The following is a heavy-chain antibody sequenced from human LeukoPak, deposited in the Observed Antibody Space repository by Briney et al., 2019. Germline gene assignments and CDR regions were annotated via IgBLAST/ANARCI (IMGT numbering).Heavy chain of an antibody. V-gene: IGHV3-23*01. CDR3: AKDWGSYYDSSGYF. CDR1: GFTFSSYA. D-gene: IGHD3-22*01. CDR2: ISGSGGST. Sequence: GGSLRLSCAASGFTFSSYAMSWVRQAPGKGLEWVSAISGSGGSTYYADSVKGRFTISRDNSKNTLYLQMNSLRAEDTAVYYCAKDWGSYYDSSGYFWGQGTLVTVSS. J-gene: IGHJ4*02.